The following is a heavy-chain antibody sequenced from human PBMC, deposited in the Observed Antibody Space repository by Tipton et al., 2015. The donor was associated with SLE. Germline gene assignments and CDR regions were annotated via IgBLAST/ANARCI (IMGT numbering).Heavy chain of an antibody. CDR1: GFTFSSYA. J-gene: IGHJ4*02. D-gene: IGHD3-22*01. Sequence: LRLSCSASGFTFSSYAMHWVRQAPGKGLEYVSAISSNGGSTYYADSVKGRFTISRDNSKNTLYLQMNSLRAEDTAVYYCARDFRTYYYDSSGYFDYWGQGTLVTVSS. CDR2: ISSNGGST. V-gene: IGHV3-64*04. CDR3: ARDFRTYYYDSSGYFDY.